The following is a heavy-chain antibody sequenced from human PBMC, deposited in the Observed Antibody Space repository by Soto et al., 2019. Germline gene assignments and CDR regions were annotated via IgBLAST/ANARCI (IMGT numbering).Heavy chain of an antibody. CDR1: GFTFSSYG. CDR2: ISYDGSNK. J-gene: IGHJ4*02. V-gene: IGHV3-30*18. D-gene: IGHD1-26*01. Sequence: QVQLVESGGGVVQPGRSLRVSCAASGFTFSSYGMHWVRQAPGKGLEWVAVISYDGSNKYYADSVKGRFTISRDNSKNTLYLQMNSLRAEDTAVYYCAKVGLVGATTSYGGGNDYWGQGTLVTVSS. CDR3: AKVGLVGATTSYGGGNDY.